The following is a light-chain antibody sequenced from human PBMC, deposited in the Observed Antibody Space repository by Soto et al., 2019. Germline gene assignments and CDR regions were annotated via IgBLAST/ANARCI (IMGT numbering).Light chain of an antibody. J-gene: IGKJ5*01. V-gene: IGKV1-12*01. CDR2: AAS. CDR1: QGIRSW. CDR3: QQANSFPPT. Sequence: DIQMTQSPSSVSASVGDTVTISCRASQGIRSWLAWYQQKPGKAPKLLISAASSLQSGVPSRFSGSGSGTDFTLTISSLQPEDFATYYCQQANSFPPTFGQGTRLEIK.